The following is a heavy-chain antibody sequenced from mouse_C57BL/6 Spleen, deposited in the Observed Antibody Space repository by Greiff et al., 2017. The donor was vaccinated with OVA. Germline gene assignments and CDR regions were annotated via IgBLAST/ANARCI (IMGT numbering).Heavy chain of an antibody. D-gene: IGHD3-3*01. CDR3: AREQGLWYFDV. CDR1: GYAFSSSW. J-gene: IGHJ1*03. CDR2: IYPGDGDT. V-gene: IGHV1-82*01. Sequence: QVQLKESGPELVKPGASVKISCKASGYAFSSSWMNWVKQRPGKGLEWIGRIYPGDGDTNYNGKFKGKATLTADKSSSTAYMQLSSLTSEDSAVYFCAREQGLWYFDVWGTGTTVTVSS.